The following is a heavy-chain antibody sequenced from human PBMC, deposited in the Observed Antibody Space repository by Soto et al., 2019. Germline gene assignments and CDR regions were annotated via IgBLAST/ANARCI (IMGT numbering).Heavy chain of an antibody. J-gene: IGHJ6*03. CDR3: ARRRPSGYDWYYYYYMDV. CDR2: IYYSGST. D-gene: IGHD5-12*01. V-gene: IGHV4-59*08. Sequence: SETLSLTCTVSGGSISSYYWSWIRQPPGKGLEWIGYIYYSGSTNYNPSLKSRVTISVDTSKNQFSLKLSSVTAADTAVYYCARRRPSGYDWYYYYYMDVWGKGTTVTVSS. CDR1: GGSISSYY.